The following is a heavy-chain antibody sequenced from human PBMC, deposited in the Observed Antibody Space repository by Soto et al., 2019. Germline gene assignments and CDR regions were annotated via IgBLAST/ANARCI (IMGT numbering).Heavy chain of an antibody. V-gene: IGHV3-23*01. D-gene: IGHD3-22*01. CDR1: GFTFSSYA. Sequence: EVQLLESGGGLVQPGGSLRLSCAASGFTFSSYAMSWVRQAPGKGLEWVSAISGSGGSTYYADSVKGRFTISRDNSKNTMNLQMHRMRAEETDVYDCEKDRITMLVVVPEYFQHWGQGTLVTVSS. CDR3: EKDRITMLVVVPEYFQH. CDR2: ISGSGGST. J-gene: IGHJ1*01.